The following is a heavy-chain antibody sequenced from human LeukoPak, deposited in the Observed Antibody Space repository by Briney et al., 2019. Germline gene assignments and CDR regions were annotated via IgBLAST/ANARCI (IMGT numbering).Heavy chain of an antibody. CDR2: IYYSGST. Sequence: SETLSLTCTVSGGSISSYYWSWIRQPPGKGLEWIGYIYYSGSTNYNPSLRSRVTISVDTSKNQFSLKLSSVTAADTAVYYCAREDYYGSGSYYRTPFDPWGQGTLVTVSS. CDR1: GGSISSYY. CDR3: AREDYYGSGSYYRTPFDP. J-gene: IGHJ5*02. D-gene: IGHD3-10*01. V-gene: IGHV4-59*12.